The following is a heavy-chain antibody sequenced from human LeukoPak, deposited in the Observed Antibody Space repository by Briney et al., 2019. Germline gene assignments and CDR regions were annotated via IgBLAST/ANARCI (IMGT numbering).Heavy chain of an antibody. CDR2: IKQDGSEK. Sequence: GGTLRLSCAASGFTFRSYWMSWVRQAPGKGLEWGANIKQDGSEKYYVDSVKGRFTISRDNAKNSLYMQMNSLTAEDTAVYYCARIRGYRYGSYDLQYYFDYWGQGALVTVSS. J-gene: IGHJ4*02. CDR3: ARIRGYRYGSYDLQYYFDY. CDR1: GFTFRSYW. V-gene: IGHV3-7*04. D-gene: IGHD5-18*01.